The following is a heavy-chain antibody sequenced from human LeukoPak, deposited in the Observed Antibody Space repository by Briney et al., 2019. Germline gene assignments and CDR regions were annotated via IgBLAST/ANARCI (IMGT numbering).Heavy chain of an antibody. CDR2: INENGIYT. Sequence: GGSLRLSCTASGFTFSNYAMSWVRQSPGKGLEWVSGINENGIYTYYADSVKGRFSISRDNAGNTLSLQMNSLRADDTAIYYCVRDSHCSGGSCPLFDYWGQGILVTVSS. D-gene: IGHD2-15*01. CDR1: GFTFSNYA. CDR3: VRDSHCSGGSCPLFDY. V-gene: IGHV3-23*01. J-gene: IGHJ4*02.